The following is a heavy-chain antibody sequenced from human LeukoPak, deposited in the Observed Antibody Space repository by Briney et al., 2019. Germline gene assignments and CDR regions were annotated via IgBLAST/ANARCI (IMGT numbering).Heavy chain of an antibody. V-gene: IGHV4-39*07. CDR2: IYHSGST. J-gene: IGHJ4*02. CDR3: ARAYDIAAAGAPAFDY. Sequence: PSGTLSLTCAVSGGSISSSSYYWGWIRQPPGKGLEWIANIYHSGSTYYNPSLKSRVTISVDTSKNQFSLKLSSVTAADTAVYYCARAYDIAAAGAPAFDYWGQGTLVTVSS. CDR1: GGSISSSSYY. D-gene: IGHD6-13*01.